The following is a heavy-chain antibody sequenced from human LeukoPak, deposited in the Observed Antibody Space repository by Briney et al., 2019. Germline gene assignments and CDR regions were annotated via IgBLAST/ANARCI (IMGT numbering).Heavy chain of an antibody. V-gene: IGHV3-30*18. CDR1: GFTFSNYA. CDR2: ISYDGSNK. CDR3: AKVDSSSWEFFDY. D-gene: IGHD6-13*01. Sequence: GGSLRLSCAASGFTFSNYAMSWVRQAPGKGLEWVAVISYDGSNKYYADSVKGRFTISRDNSKNTLYLQMNSLRAEDTAVYYCAKVDSSSWEFFDYWGQGTLVTVSS. J-gene: IGHJ4*02.